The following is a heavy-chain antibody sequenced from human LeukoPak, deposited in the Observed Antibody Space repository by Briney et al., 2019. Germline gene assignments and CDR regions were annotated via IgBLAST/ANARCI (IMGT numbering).Heavy chain of an antibody. D-gene: IGHD3-22*01. CDR3: ARRGFFDY. V-gene: IGHV4-59*08. CDR1: GGSISNYY. J-gene: IGHJ4*02. Sequence: SETLSLTCTVSGGSISNYYWSWIRQPPGKGLELIGYFYSTGSINYNPSLKSRVTISVDTSKNQFSLRLNSVTAADTAVYYCARRGFFDYWGQGTLVTVSS. CDR2: FYSTGSI.